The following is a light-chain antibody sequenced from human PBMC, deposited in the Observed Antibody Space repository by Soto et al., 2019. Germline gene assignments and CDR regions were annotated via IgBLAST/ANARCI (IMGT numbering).Light chain of an antibody. CDR1: QSISYW. V-gene: IGKV1-5*03. J-gene: IGKJ4*01. Sequence: DIQMTQSPSILSASVGDRVTITCRASQSISYWLTWYQQKPGKAPEFLIYKAASLKSGVPSRFSGSGSGTEFTLTISSLQPDDFATYYCQQYSSHPLTFGGGTKVEFK. CDR3: QQYSSHPLT. CDR2: KAA.